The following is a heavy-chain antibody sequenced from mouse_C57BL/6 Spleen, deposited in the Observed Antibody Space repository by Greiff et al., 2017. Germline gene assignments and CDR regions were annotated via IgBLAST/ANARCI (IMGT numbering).Heavy chain of an antibody. Sequence: EVKLMESGGDLVKPGGSLKLSCAASGFTFSSYGMSWVRQTPDKRLEWVATISSGGSYTYYPDSVKGRFTISRDNAKNTLYLQMSSLKSEDTAMYYCARQMYGYDLAYWGQGTLVTVSA. CDR1: GFTFSSYG. CDR2: ISSGGSYT. V-gene: IGHV5-6*01. CDR3: ARQMYGYDLAY. J-gene: IGHJ3*01. D-gene: IGHD2-2*01.